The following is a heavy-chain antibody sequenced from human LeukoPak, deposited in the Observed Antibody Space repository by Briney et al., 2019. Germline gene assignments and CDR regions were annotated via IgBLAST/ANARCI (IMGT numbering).Heavy chain of an antibody. J-gene: IGHJ4*02. CDR2: ISSSGSTV. Sequence: PGGSLRLSCAASGFTFRSFELNWVRQAPGKGLEWVSYISSSGSTVYYADSVKGRFTISRDNAKNSLYLQTNSLRAEDTAVYYCAGGLGSYSPDYWGQGTLVTVSS. CDR3: AGGLGSYSPDY. CDR1: GFTFRSFE. V-gene: IGHV3-48*03. D-gene: IGHD3-10*01.